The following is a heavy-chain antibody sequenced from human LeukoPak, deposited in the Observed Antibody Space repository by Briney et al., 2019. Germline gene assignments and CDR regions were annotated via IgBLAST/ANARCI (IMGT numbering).Heavy chain of an antibody. CDR1: GYTFTSYS. CDR3: ARVGGDYGMDV. V-gene: IGHV1-18*01. CDR2: ISAYNGNT. D-gene: IGHD4-17*01. J-gene: IGHJ6*02. Sequence: ASVKVSCKASGYTFTSYSITWVRQAPGQGLEWMGWISAYNGNTNYAQKLQGRVTVTTDTSTSTVYIELRSLRSDDTAVYYCARVGGDYGMDVWGLGTTVTVSS.